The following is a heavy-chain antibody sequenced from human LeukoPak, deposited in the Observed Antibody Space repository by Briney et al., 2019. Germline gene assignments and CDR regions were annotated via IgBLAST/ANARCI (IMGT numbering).Heavy chain of an antibody. J-gene: IGHJ6*02. Sequence: GGSLRLSCEGSGFTFSDYCMSWVRQTPGKGLEWLSYITSSGENLHYADSVKGRFTISRDNAKNSLYLQMHSLRAEDTAVYYCARDRSRSLSSTWYGETVVDYDYYGLDVWGQGTTVTVSS. CDR1: GFTFSDYC. CDR3: ARDRSRSLSSTWYGETVVDYDYYGLDV. D-gene: IGHD6-13*01. CDR2: ITSSGENL. V-gene: IGHV3-11*01.